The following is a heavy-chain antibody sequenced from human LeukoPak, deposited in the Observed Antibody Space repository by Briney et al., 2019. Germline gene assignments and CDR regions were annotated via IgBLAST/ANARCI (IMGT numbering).Heavy chain of an antibody. J-gene: IGHJ4*02. CDR3: AKETSSSFDY. CDR2: ISNSGGST. D-gene: IGHD6-6*01. V-gene: IGHV3-23*01. Sequence: PGGSLRLSCAASGFTFSSYAMYWVRQAPGKGLEWVSGISNSGGSTYYADSVKGRFTISRDNSKNTLYLQMNSLRAEDTAVYYCAKETSSSFDYWGQGTLVTVSS. CDR1: GFTFSSYA.